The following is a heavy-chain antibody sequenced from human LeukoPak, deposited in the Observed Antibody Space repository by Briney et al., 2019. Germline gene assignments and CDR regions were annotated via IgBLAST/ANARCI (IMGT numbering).Heavy chain of an antibody. CDR1: GFTFSSYG. CDR3: AKGNGTTDYYCMDV. D-gene: IGHD1-7*01. CDR2: IWYDGTNK. J-gene: IGHJ6*03. Sequence: PGGSLRLSCAASGFTFSSYGMHWVRQAPGKGLEWVAVIWYDGTNKYYADSVKGRFTISRDNSKNTLYLQMNNLRAEDTAVYYCAKGNGTTDYYCMDVWGKGTTVTVSS. V-gene: IGHV3-33*06.